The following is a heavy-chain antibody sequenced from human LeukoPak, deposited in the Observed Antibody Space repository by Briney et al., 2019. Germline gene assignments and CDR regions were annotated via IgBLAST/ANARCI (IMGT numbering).Heavy chain of an antibody. CDR2: INYRGRT. CDR3: AASGYSAYRGDY. J-gene: IGHJ4*02. CDR1: GGSISSYY. Sequence: SETLSLTCTISGGSISSYYWSWIRQAPGKGLEWIGDINYRGRTNYNPSLKSRVTISIDTSKNQFSLKLSSVTAADTAVYYCAASGYSAYRGDYWGQGTLVTVSA. D-gene: IGHD5-12*01. V-gene: IGHV4-59*01.